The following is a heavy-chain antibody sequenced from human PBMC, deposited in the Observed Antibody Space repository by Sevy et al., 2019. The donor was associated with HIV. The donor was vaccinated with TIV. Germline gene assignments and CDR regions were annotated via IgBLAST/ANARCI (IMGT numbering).Heavy chain of an antibody. CDR3: ASHKGSLLWFREFDY. Sequence: GESLKISCQGSGYNFTNQWIGWVRQMPGRGLELMGMIYPGDSDTRYSPSFQGQVTISADKSINTAYLQWSSLKASDNAIYFCASHKGSLLWFREFDYWGQGTPVTVSS. CDR1: GYNFTNQW. D-gene: IGHD3-10*01. V-gene: IGHV5-51*01. CDR2: IYPGDSDT. J-gene: IGHJ4*02.